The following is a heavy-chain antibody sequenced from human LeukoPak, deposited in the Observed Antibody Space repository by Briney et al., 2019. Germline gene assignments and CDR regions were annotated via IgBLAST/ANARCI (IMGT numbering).Heavy chain of an antibody. CDR2: IYYSGST. V-gene: IGHV4-30-4*08. Sequence: SETLSLTCTVSGGSISSGDYYWSWIRQPPGKGLEWIGYIYYSGSTYYNPSLKSRVTISVDTSKNQFSLKLSSVTAADTAVYYCARVNFDSSVYQKRAFDIWGQGTMVTVSS. D-gene: IGHD3-22*01. CDR1: GGSISSGDYY. CDR3: ARVNFDSSVYQKRAFDI. J-gene: IGHJ3*02.